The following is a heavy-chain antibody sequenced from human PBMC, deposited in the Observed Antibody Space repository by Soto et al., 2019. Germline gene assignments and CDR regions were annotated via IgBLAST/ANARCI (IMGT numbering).Heavy chain of an antibody. CDR1: GGSFSGYY. J-gene: IGHJ4*02. V-gene: IGHV4-34*01. Sequence: QVQLQQWGAGLLKPSETLSLTCAVYGGSFSGYYWSWIRQPPGKGLEWIGEINHSGSTNYNPSLKRRVTISVDTSKNQFSLKLSSVTAADTAVYYCARGDCSGGSCYDYWGQGTLVTVSS. D-gene: IGHD2-15*01. CDR3: ARGDCSGGSCYDY. CDR2: INHSGST.